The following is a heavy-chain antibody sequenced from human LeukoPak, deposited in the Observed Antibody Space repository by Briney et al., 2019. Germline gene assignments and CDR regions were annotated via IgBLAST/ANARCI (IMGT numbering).Heavy chain of an antibody. J-gene: IGHJ4*02. CDR3: ANDRWVTANFFDY. CDR2: ISYDGSNK. V-gene: IGHV3-30*18. Sequence: GGSLRLSCAASGFSFSSYGIHWVRQAPGKGLEWVSFISYDGSNKYYADSVKGRFTISRDNSKNTLSLQMNSLRVEDTAVYYCANDRWVTANFFDYWGQGTLVTVSS. CDR1: GFSFSSYG. D-gene: IGHD2-21*02.